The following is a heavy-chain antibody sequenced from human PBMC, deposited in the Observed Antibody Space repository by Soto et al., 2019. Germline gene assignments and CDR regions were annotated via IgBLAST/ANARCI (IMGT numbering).Heavy chain of an antibody. CDR2: IFVTSTPI. D-gene: IGHD3-9*01. V-gene: IGHV3-48*04. J-gene: IGHJ4*02. Sequence: EVQLVESGGGLVQPGGSLRLSCVAFGFSFSSYSMVWVRQAPGKGLEWISYIFVTSTPIYYADSVKGRFTVSRDNTQNSLFLLMNSLRAEDTAIYYCARDADWAFDYWGQGTLVTVPS. CDR1: GFSFSSYS. CDR3: ARDADWAFDY.